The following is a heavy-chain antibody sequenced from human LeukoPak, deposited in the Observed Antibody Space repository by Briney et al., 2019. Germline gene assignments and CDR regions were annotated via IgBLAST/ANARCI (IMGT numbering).Heavy chain of an antibody. CDR3: ARDAFASNWPNYYYGMDV. D-gene: IGHD6-13*01. J-gene: IGHJ6*02. V-gene: IGHV3-30*03. CDR1: GFSFMYYG. CDR2: IPNDGSAE. Sequence: GGSLRLSCAASGFSFMYYGMHWVRQAPGKGLEWVAFIPNDGSAELCEDSVKGRFTISRDNSKKTLYLQMNSLRVEDTAVYYCARDAFASNWPNYYYGMDVWGLGTTVTVSS.